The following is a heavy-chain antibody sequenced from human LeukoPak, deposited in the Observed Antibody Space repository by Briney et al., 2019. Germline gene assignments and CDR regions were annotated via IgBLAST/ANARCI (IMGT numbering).Heavy chain of an antibody. J-gene: IGHJ4*02. V-gene: IGHV1-18*01. CDR2: ISAYNGNT. D-gene: IGHD2-21*02. CDR3: ARTPAAYCGGDCYDDY. Sequence: ASVKVSCKASGYTFTSYGISWVRQAPGQGLEWMGWISAYNGNTNYAQKLQGRVTMTRNTSISTAYMELSSLRSEDTAVYYCARTPAAYCGGDCYDDYWGQGTLVTVSS. CDR1: GYTFTSYG.